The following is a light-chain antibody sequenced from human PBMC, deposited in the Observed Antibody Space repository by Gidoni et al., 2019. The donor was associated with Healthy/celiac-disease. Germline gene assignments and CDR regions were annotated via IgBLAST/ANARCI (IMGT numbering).Light chain of an antibody. Sequence: DIVMTHSPLSLPVTPGEPASIPCRSSQSLLHSNGYNYLDWYLQKPGQSPQLLIYLGSNRASGVPDRFSGSGSGTDFTLKISRVEAEDVGVYYCMQALQTPRLTFGGGTKVEIK. CDR1: QSLLHSNGYNY. V-gene: IGKV2-28*01. J-gene: IGKJ4*01. CDR2: LGS. CDR3: MQALQTPRLT.